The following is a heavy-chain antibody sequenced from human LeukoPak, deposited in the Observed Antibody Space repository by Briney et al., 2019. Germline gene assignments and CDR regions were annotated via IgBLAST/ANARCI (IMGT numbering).Heavy chain of an antibody. V-gene: IGHV4-59*01. CDR1: GGSISSYY. D-gene: IGHD1-26*01. J-gene: IGHJ6*02. Sequence: SETLSLTCTVSGGSISSYYWSWIRQPPGKGLEWIGYIYYSVSTNYNPSLKSRVTISVDTSKNQFSLKLSSVTAADPAVYYCGRGGVGATNYYGMDVWGQGTTVTVSS. CDR2: IYYSVST. CDR3: GRGGVGATNYYGMDV.